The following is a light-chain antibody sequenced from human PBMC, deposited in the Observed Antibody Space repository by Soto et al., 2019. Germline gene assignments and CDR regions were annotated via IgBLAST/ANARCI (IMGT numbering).Light chain of an antibody. J-gene: IGKJ5*01. Sequence: EIVMTQSPATLSVSPGERATLSCRASQSVSSNLAWYQQKPGQAPRLLIYGASTRATGIPARFSGSGSGTEFTLTISSLQSEDFAVYYGQQYNNWPPGSITFGQGTRLEIK. V-gene: IGKV3-15*01. CDR3: QQYNNWPPGSIT. CDR1: QSVSSN. CDR2: GAS.